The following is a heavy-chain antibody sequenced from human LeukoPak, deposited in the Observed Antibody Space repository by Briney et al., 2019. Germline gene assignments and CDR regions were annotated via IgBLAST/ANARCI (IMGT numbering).Heavy chain of an antibody. Sequence: SVKVSCKASGGTFSSYAISWVRQAPGQGLEWMGRIIPILGIANYAQKFQGRVTITADKSTSTAYMELSSLRSEDTAVYYCAKTTRGSSGSIPYYFDYWGQGTLVTVSS. V-gene: IGHV1-69*04. CDR1: GGTFSSYA. CDR2: IIPILGIA. D-gene: IGHD3-22*01. J-gene: IGHJ4*02. CDR3: AKTTRGSSGSIPYYFDY.